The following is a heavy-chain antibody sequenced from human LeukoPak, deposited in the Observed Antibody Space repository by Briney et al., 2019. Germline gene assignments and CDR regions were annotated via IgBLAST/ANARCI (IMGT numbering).Heavy chain of an antibody. Sequence: GGSLRLSCAASGFSFSTYAMSWVRQAPGKGLEWVSVISGSDGSTYYADSVKGRFTISTDDSKSTLSLQMHSLRAEDTAVYFFAKGGLMVYARSYFDYWGQGTLVTVSS. CDR3: AKGGLMVYARSYFDY. CDR2: ISGSDGST. D-gene: IGHD2-8*01. CDR1: GFSFSTYA. V-gene: IGHV3-23*01. J-gene: IGHJ4*02.